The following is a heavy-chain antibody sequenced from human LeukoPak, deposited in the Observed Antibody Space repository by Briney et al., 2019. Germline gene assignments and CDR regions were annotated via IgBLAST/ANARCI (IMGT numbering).Heavy chain of an antibody. D-gene: IGHD3-16*01. Sequence: SETLSLTCTISGSSITSVSHYWGWIRQPPGKGLEWIGDIYYTGSTYYSPSLRSRVTMSVHTSENQFYLRLNSVTAVDTAVYYCARRWGNIVGVTYEYWGQGTLVTVSS. J-gene: IGHJ4*02. V-gene: IGHV4-39*01. CDR3: ARRWGNIVGVTYEY. CDR2: IYYTGST. CDR1: GSSITSVSHY.